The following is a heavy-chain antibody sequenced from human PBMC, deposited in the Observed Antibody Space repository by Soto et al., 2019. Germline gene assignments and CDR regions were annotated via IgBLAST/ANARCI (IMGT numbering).Heavy chain of an antibody. CDR3: ARYSSGWSDPTDVYFAY. D-gene: IGHD6-19*01. J-gene: IGHJ4*02. CDR2: IYYSGST. V-gene: IGHV4-59*08. CDR1: GGSISSYY. Sequence: SETLSLTCTVSGGSISSYYWSWIRQPPGNGLEWIGYIYYSGSTNYNPSLKSRVTISVDTSKNQFSLKLSSVTAADTAVYYCARYSSGWSDPTDVYFAYWGQGTLVTVSS.